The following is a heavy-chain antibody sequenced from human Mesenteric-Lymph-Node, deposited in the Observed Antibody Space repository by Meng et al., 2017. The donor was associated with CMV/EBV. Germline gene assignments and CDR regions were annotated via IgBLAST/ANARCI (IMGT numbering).Heavy chain of an antibody. CDR3: ARVTGPIDY. D-gene: IGHD3-9*01. CDR2: MNPNSGNT. V-gene: IGHV1-8*01. CDR1: GYRFTSYD. Sequence: KVSRKASGYRFTSYDINWVRQATGQGLEWMGWMNPNSGNTGSAQKFQGRVTMTRDISISTAYMELSSLRSEDTAVYYCARVTGPIDYWGQGTLVTVSS. J-gene: IGHJ4*02.